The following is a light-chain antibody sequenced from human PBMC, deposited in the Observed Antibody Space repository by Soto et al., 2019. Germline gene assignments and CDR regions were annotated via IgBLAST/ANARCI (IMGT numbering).Light chain of an antibody. CDR2: GAS. V-gene: IGKV3-15*01. Sequence: EIVMTQSPATLSVSPGERATLSCRASPSVSSNLAWYQQKPGQAPRLLIYGASTRATGIPARFSGSGSGTEVTLTIRGLQSEDFAIYYCQQDNNWPPWTFGQGPKVEIK. J-gene: IGKJ1*01. CDR1: PSVSSN. CDR3: QQDNNWPPWT.